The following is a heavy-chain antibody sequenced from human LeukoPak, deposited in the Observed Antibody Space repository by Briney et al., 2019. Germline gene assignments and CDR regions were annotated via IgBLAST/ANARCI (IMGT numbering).Heavy chain of an antibody. Sequence: GASVKVSCKTAGYTFTDHYMHWVRQAPGQGLEWMGWINPNSGDTDYAQKFQGRVTMTRDTSISTAYMELSRLGSDDTAVYYCARAGVVPAADYHYHYMDVWGRGVTVTVSS. CDR2: INPNSGDT. J-gene: IGHJ6*03. D-gene: IGHD2-2*01. CDR3: ARAGVVPAADYHYHYMDV. V-gene: IGHV1-2*02. CDR1: GYTFTDHY.